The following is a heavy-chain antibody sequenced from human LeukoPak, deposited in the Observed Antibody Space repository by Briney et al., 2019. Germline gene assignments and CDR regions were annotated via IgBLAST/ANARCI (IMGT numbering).Heavy chain of an antibody. CDR2: IYRSGST. Sequence: PSETLSLTCAVSGYSISSGYYWGWIRQPPGKGLEWIGSIYRSGSTYYSPSLKSRVTISGDTSKNQFSLKLSSVTAADTAVYYCARSAYNSGWYSDYWGQGTLVTVSS. D-gene: IGHD6-19*01. V-gene: IGHV4-38-2*01. J-gene: IGHJ4*02. CDR3: ARSAYNSGWYSDY. CDR1: GYSISSGYY.